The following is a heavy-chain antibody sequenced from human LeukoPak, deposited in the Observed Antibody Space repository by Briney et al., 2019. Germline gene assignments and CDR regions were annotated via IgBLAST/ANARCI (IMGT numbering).Heavy chain of an antibody. J-gene: IGHJ4*02. Sequence: AIIWYDGSNKDYADSVKGRFTISRDNSKNTLYLQMNSLRVEDTAVYYCARDLSGRAGAYDYWGQGTLVTVSS. CDR2: IWYDGSNK. CDR3: ARDLSGRAGAYDY. V-gene: IGHV3-33*01. D-gene: IGHD6-13*01.